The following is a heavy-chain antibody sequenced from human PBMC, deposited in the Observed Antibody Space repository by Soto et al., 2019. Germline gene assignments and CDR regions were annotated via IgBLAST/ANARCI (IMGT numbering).Heavy chain of an antibody. D-gene: IGHD1-26*01. CDR1: GFTFSSYS. J-gene: IGHJ4*02. Sequence: GGSLRLSCAASGFTFSSYSMNWVRQAPGKGLEWVSSISSSSSYIYYADSVKGRFTISRDNAKNSLYLQMNSLRAEDTAVYYCARDFIVGAPPFDYWGQGTLVTVSS. CDR3: ARDFIVGAPPFDY. V-gene: IGHV3-21*01. CDR2: ISSSSSYI.